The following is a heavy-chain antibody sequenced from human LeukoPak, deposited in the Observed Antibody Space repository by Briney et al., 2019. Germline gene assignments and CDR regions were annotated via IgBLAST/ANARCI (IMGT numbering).Heavy chain of an antibody. CDR1: GGSISSSGYY. Sequence: SETPSLTCTVSGGSISSSGYYWGWIRQPPGKGLEWIGSIYYSGSTYYNPSLKSRVTISVDTSKNQFSLKLSSVTAADTAVYYCARANEYYYGSGSFFDYWGQGTLVTVSS. V-gene: IGHV4-39*01. CDR3: ARANEYYYGSGSFFDY. D-gene: IGHD3-10*01. J-gene: IGHJ4*02. CDR2: IYYSGST.